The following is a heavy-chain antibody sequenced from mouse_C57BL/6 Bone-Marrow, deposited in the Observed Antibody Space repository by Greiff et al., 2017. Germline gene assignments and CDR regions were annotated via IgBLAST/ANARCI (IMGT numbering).Heavy chain of an antibody. D-gene: IGHD2-4*01. Sequence: QVQLQQSGPGLVQPSQSLSITCTVSGFSLTSYGVHWVRQSPGKGLEWLGVIWRGGSTDYNAAFISSLSIRKDNSTSQVFSKMNSLQADDTAIYYCARESFYYDYDGGYFDVWGTGTTVTVSS. CDR3: ARESFYYDYDGGYFDV. V-gene: IGHV2-2*01. CDR2: IWRGGST. CDR1: GFSLTSYG. J-gene: IGHJ1*03.